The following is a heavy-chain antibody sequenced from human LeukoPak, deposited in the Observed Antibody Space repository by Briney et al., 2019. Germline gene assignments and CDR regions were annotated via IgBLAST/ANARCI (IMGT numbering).Heavy chain of an antibody. D-gene: IGHD6-19*01. CDR1: GYTLTELS. V-gene: IGHV1-24*01. J-gene: IGHJ3*02. CDR3: ATGYSSGLDAFDI. Sequence: GASVTVSCKVSGYTLTELSMHWVRQAPGKGLEWMGGFDPEDGETIYAQKFQGRVTMTEDTSTDTAYMELSSLTSEDTAVYYCATGYSSGLDAFDIWGQGTMVTVSS. CDR2: FDPEDGET.